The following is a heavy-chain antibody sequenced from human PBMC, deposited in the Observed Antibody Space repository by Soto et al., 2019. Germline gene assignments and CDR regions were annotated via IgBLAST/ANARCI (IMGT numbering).Heavy chain of an antibody. D-gene: IGHD3-10*01. J-gene: IGHJ6*02. CDR3: ARGGAESIYGMDV. V-gene: IGHV1-46*01. Sequence: QVQLVQSGAEVKKPGASVKVSCKASGYTFTSYYMHWVRQAPGQGLEWMGIINPTGGSTTYAQKFQGRVTVTRETSTNTVYMELSSLRSDDTAVYYCARGGAESIYGMDVWGQGTTVSVSS. CDR1: GYTFTSYY. CDR2: INPTGGST.